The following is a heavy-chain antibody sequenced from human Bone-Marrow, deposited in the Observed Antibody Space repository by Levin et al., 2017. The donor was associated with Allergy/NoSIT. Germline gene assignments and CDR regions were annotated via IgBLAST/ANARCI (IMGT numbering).Heavy chain of an antibody. Sequence: GGSLRLSCAASGFIFSTYDMNWVRQAPGKGLEWVSSITTIGTYIYYADSVKGRFTISRDNAQNSLYLQMNSLRAEDTAVYYCARDPDTVDDAFDIWGQGTMVTVSS. CDR1: GFIFSTYD. V-gene: IGHV3-21*01. CDR2: ITTIGTYI. CDR3: ARDPDTVDDAFDI. D-gene: IGHD4-23*01. J-gene: IGHJ3*02.